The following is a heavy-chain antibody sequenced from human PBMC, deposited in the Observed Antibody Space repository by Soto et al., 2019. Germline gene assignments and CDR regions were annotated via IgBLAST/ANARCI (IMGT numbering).Heavy chain of an antibody. Sequence: QITLKESGPTLVKSTQTLTLTCTFSGFSLSSGGGAVGWIRQPPGKALEWLAIIYASGGTHYSPSLKTRLTITKDTSKIQVVLTMTNMDPVDTATYYCGHRRDVATSCWFDPWGQGILVTVSS. D-gene: IGHD2-15*01. CDR1: GFSLSSGGGA. J-gene: IGHJ5*02. CDR3: GHRRDVATSCWFDP. CDR2: IYASGGT. V-gene: IGHV2-5*01.